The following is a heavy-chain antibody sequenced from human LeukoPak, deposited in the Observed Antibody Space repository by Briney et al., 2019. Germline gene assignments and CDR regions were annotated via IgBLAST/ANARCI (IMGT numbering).Heavy chain of an antibody. J-gene: IGHJ5*02. CDR3: ARDPNYSGWFDP. Sequence: SETLSLTCTVSGGSISSYYWSWIRQPPGKGLEWIGYIYYSGSTNYNPSLKSRVTTSVDTSKNQFSLKLSSVTAADTAVYYCARDPNYSGWFDPWGQGTLVTVSS. V-gene: IGHV4-59*01. CDR2: IYYSGST. CDR1: GGSISSYY. D-gene: IGHD4/OR15-4a*01.